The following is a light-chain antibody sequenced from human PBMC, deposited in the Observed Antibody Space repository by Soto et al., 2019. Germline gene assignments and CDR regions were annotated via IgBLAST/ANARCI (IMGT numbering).Light chain of an antibody. CDR2: DAS. V-gene: IGKV3-11*01. CDR3: QQRSNWPPIT. CDR1: QSISNY. J-gene: IGKJ5*01. Sequence: EIVLTQSPATLSLSPGERATLSCRASQSISNYLAWYQQSPGQAPRLLIYDASNRATGIPARFSGSGFGTDFTLTISSLEPEDAAVYYCQQRSNWPPITFGQGTRLEIK.